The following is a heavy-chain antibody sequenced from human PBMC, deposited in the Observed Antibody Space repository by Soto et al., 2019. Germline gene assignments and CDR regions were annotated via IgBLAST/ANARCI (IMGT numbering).Heavy chain of an antibody. Sequence: ASVKVSCKASGYAFTSYGFSWVRQAPGQGLEWMGWISGYNGNTNYAQKFQDRVTMTTDTSTSTAYMELRSLRSGDTAVYYCAREGQLGYWGQGTLVTVSS. V-gene: IGHV1-18*01. CDR1: GYAFTSYG. CDR2: ISGYNGNT. J-gene: IGHJ4*02. D-gene: IGHD6-6*01. CDR3: AREGQLGY.